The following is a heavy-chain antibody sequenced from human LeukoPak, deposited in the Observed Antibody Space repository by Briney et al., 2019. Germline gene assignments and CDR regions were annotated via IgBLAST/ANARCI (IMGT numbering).Heavy chain of an antibody. CDR2: ISGRDGRT. Sequence: GGSLRLSCSVSGLTFYTYAMSWVRQAPGKGLEWVSAISGRDGRTYYTDSVKGRFTISRDNSKNTLYLQMNSLRAEDTAVYYCARQYYGSGSYYTAFDIWGQGTMVTVSS. CDR1: GLTFYTYA. CDR3: ARQYYGSGSYYTAFDI. J-gene: IGHJ3*02. V-gene: IGHV3-23*01. D-gene: IGHD3-10*01.